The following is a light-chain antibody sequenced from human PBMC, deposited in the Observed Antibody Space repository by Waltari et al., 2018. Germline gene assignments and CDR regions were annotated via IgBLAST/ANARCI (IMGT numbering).Light chain of an antibody. V-gene: IGKV1-39*01. CDR2: AAS. J-gene: IGKJ1*01. Sequence: DIQMTQSPSSLSASVGDRVTITCRASQTISSYLSWYQQKPGKAPNLLIYAASSLQSGVPSRFSGSGSGTDFTLTISSLQPEDFATYYCQQSYNTPRTFVQGTKVEVK. CDR3: QQSYNTPRT. CDR1: QTISSY.